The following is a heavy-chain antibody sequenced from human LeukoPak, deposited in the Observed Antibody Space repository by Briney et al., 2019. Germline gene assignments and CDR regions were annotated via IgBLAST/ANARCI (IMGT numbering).Heavy chain of an antibody. CDR3: ARDWDYGSGIYGFDY. Sequence: GASVKVSCKASGYTFTSYGISWVRQAPGQGLEWMGWISGYNGNTNYPQKLQGRVSMTSDTSTSTAYMELRSLRSDDTAVYYCARDWDYGSGIYGFDYWGQGTLVTASS. J-gene: IGHJ4*02. D-gene: IGHD3-10*01. V-gene: IGHV1-18*01. CDR1: GYTFTSYG. CDR2: ISGYNGNT.